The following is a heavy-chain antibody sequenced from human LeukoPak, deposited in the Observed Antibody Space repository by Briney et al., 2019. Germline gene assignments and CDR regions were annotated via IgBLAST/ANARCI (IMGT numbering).Heavy chain of an antibody. CDR3: ARVNAYNFDY. CDR2: INPNSGGT. V-gene: IGHV1-2*02. CDR1: GYTFTGYY. D-gene: IGHD5-24*01. Sequence: GASVKVSCKASGYTFTGYYMHWVRQAPGQGLEWMGWINPNSGGTNYAQKFQGRVTMTSDTSVSTAYMELSSLTSDDTAIYYCARVNAYNFDYWGQGTLVAVSS. J-gene: IGHJ4*02.